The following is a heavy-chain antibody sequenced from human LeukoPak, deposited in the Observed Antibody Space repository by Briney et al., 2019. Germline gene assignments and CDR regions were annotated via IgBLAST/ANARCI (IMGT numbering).Heavy chain of an antibody. CDR2: INPSGGTT. D-gene: IGHD5-18*01. J-gene: IGHJ4*02. CDR1: GYTFTSYS. CDR3: AREGGDTPMVKFDS. V-gene: IGHV1-46*01. Sequence: ASVKVSCKASGYTFTSYSIHWVRQAPGQGLEWMGIINPSGGTTTYTQKFQGRVTMTRDMSTRTVYMELSSLRSEDTGVYYCAREGGDTPMVKFDSWGQGTLVTVSS.